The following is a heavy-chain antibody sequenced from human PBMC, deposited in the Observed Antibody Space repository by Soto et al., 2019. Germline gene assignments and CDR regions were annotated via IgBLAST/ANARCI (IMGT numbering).Heavy chain of an antibody. Sequence: ASVKVSCKTSGYIFTDYYIHWVRQAPGQGLEWMGWINPKSGGTSYAQKFQGGVTMTRDTSISTAYMDLSRLRSDDTAVYYCARDCSYQEIAAHPYFYYWGQGSLVPVSS. CDR1: GYIFTDYY. D-gene: IGHD2-2*01. CDR3: ARDCSYQEIAAHPYFYY. J-gene: IGHJ4*02. CDR2: INPKSGGT. V-gene: IGHV1-2*02.